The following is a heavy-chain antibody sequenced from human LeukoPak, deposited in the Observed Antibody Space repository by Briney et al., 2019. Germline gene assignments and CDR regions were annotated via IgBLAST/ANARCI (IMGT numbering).Heavy chain of an antibody. CDR1: GFTFSSYW. CDR3: ARGGAGTIFDY. J-gene: IGHJ4*02. CDR2: INSDGSST. Sequence: GGSLRLSCAASGFTFSSYWMHWVRQAPGKGLVWVSRINSDGSSTSYADSVKGRFTISRDNAKNTLYLQMNSLKAEDTAVYYCARGGAGTIFDYWGQGTLVTVSS. D-gene: IGHD6-19*01. V-gene: IGHV3-74*01.